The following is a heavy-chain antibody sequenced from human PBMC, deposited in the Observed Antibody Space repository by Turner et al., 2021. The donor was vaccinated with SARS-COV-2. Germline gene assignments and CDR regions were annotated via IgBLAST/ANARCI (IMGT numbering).Heavy chain of an antibody. CDR3: ARDGGYSGYAYFDY. D-gene: IGHD5-12*01. J-gene: IGHJ4*02. V-gene: IGHV3-33*01. CDR2: IWYDGSNK. Sequence: QVQLVESGGGVVQPGRSLRLPCAASGFTFSSYGMHWVRQAPGKGLGWVAVIWYDGSNKYYADSVKGRFTLSRDNSKNPLYLEMNSLRAEETAVDYCARDGGYSGYAYFDYWGQGTLVTVSS. CDR1: GFTFSSYG.